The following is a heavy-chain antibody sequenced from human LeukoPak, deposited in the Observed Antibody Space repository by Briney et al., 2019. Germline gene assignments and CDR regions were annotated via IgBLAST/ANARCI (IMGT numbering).Heavy chain of an antibody. J-gene: IGHJ5*02. CDR3: TREAILEWLRWFDP. D-gene: IGHD3-3*01. Sequence: PGGSLRLSCAASGFTFSSYSMNWVRQAPGKGLEWVGFIRSKAYGGTTEYAASVKGRFTISRDDSKGIAYLQMNSLKTEDTAVYYCTREAILEWLRWFDPWGQGTLVTVSS. CDR2: IRSKAYGGTT. V-gene: IGHV3-49*04. CDR1: GFTFSSYS.